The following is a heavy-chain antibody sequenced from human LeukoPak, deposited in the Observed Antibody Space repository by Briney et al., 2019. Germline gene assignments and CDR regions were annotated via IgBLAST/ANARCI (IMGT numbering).Heavy chain of an antibody. CDR1: GFTFSSYA. CDR2: ISGSGGST. J-gene: IGHJ4*02. D-gene: IGHD3-16*01. V-gene: IGHV3-23*01. CDR3: AKDREGTMAYDYFDC. Sequence: GGSLRLSCAASGFTFSSYAMSWVRQTPEKGLEWVSTISGSGGSTNYADSVKGRFTISRDNSKNTLNLQMDSLRVEDTAEYYCAKDREGTMAYDYFDCWGQGTLVTVSS.